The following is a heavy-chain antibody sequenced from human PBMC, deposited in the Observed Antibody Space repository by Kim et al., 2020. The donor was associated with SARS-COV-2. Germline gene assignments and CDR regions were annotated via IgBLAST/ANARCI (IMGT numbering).Heavy chain of an antibody. V-gene: IGHV7-4-1*02. CDR3: AREGYSSSWYH. J-gene: IGHJ5*02. Sequence: PTYAQGFTGRFVFSLDTSVSTAYLQISSLKAEDTAVYYCAREGYSSSWYHWGQGTLVTVSS. CDR2: P. D-gene: IGHD6-13*01.